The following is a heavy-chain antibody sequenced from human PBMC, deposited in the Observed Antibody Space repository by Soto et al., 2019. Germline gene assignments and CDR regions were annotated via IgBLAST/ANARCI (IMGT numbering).Heavy chain of an antibody. V-gene: IGHV5-51*01. CDR2: IYPGDSDT. CDR1: GYSFTSYW. D-gene: IGHD6-13*01. CDR3: ARRSRIAAAGTFFGWFDP. Sequence: GESLKISCKGSGYSFTSYWIGWVRQMPGKGLEWMGIIYPGDSDTRYSPSFQGQVTISADKSISTAYLQWSSLKASDTAMYYCARRSRIAAAGTFFGWFDPWGQGTMVTVSS. J-gene: IGHJ5*02.